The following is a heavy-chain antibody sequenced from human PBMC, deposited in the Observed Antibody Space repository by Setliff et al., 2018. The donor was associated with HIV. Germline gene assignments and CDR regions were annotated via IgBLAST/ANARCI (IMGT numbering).Heavy chain of an antibody. D-gene: IGHD1-26*01. Sequence: ASVKVSCKASGHPFTSCGISWVRQAPGQGLEWMGWISAYNGNTNYAQKLQGRVTMTTDTSTSTAYMELRSRRSDDTAVYDCARGASGSYPQLDAFDIWGQGTMVTVSS. CDR3: ARGASGSYPQLDAFDI. V-gene: IGHV1-18*01. J-gene: IGHJ3*02. CDR1: GHPFTSCG. CDR2: ISAYNGNT.